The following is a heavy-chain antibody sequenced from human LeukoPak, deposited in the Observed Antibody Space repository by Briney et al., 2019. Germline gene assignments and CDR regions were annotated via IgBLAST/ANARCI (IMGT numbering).Heavy chain of an antibody. J-gene: IGHJ3*02. Sequence: SETLSLTCTVSGGSISSYYWSWIRQPPGKGLEWIGYIYYSGSTNYNSSLKSRVTISVDTSKNQFSLKLSSVTAADTAVYYCARHAGYSGSYLYAFDIWGQGTMVTVSS. V-gene: IGHV4-59*08. CDR3: ARHAGYSGSYLYAFDI. CDR2: IYYSGST. D-gene: IGHD1-26*01. CDR1: GGSISSYY.